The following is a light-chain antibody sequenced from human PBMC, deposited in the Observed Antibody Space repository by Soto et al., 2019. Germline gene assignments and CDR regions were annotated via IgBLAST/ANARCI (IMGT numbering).Light chain of an antibody. CDR1: QSASTY. J-gene: IGKJ1*01. V-gene: IGKV3-11*01. CDR2: DAS. CDR3: QHYGNSPT. Sequence: EIVLTQSPATLSLSPGERATLSCRASQSASTYLAWYQQKPGQAPRLLIYDASNRATGIPARFSGSGSGTDFTLSISRLEPEDFAVYWCQHYGNSPTFGQGTKVDIK.